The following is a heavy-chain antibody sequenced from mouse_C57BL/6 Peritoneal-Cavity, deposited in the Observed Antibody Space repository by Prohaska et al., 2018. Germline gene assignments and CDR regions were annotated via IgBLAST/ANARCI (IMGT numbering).Heavy chain of an antibody. CDR1: GFTFSGFW. J-gene: IGHJ1*03. D-gene: IGHD2-1*01. CDR2: INSVGSAS. CDR3: MRYGNYWYFDV. V-gene: IGHV11-2*01. Sequence: EVQLLETGGGLVQPGGSRGLSCEGSGFTFSGFWMSWVRQTPGKTMEWIGDINSVGSASNYAPSIKDRFTIFRDNDKSTLYLQMSNVRSEDTATYFCMRYGNYWYFDVWGTGTTVTVSS.